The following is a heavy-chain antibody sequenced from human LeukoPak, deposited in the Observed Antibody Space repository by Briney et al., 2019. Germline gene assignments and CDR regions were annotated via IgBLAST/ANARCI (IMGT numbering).Heavy chain of an antibody. Sequence: SVKVSCKASGGTFSSYAISWVRQAPGQGLEWMGGIIPIFGTANYAQKFQGRVTITADESTSTAYMELSSLRSEDTAVYYCARGISSWYWYYYGMDVWGQGTTVTVSS. CDR3: ARGISSWYWYYYGMDV. V-gene: IGHV1-69*13. CDR1: GGTFSSYA. J-gene: IGHJ6*02. CDR2: IIPIFGTA. D-gene: IGHD6-13*01.